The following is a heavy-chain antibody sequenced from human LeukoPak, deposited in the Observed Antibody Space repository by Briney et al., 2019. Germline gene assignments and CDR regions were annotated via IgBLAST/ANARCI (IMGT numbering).Heavy chain of an antibody. Sequence: GGSLRLSCAASGFTFSSYWMHWVRQAPGKGLVWVSRIDSDGSSAIYADSVKGRFTISRDNSKNTLYLQMNSLRAEDTAVYYCARGAYSGSYYPNYFDYWGQGTLVTVSS. J-gene: IGHJ4*02. CDR1: GFTFSSYW. D-gene: IGHD1-26*01. CDR3: ARGAYSGSYYPNYFDY. V-gene: IGHV3-74*01. CDR2: IDSDGSSA.